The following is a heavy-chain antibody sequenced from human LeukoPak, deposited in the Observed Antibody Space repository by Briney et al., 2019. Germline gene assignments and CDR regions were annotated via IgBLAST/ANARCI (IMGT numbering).Heavy chain of an antibody. CDR3: ASRYYDILTGYFWY. Sequence: GGSLRLSCAASGFTFSDYYMSWIRQAPGKGLEWVSYISSSGSTIYYADSVKGRSTISRDNAKNSLYLQMNSLRAEDTAVYYCASRYYDILTGYFWYWGQGTLVTVSS. CDR2: ISSSGSTI. D-gene: IGHD3-9*01. J-gene: IGHJ4*02. V-gene: IGHV3-11*01. CDR1: GFTFSDYY.